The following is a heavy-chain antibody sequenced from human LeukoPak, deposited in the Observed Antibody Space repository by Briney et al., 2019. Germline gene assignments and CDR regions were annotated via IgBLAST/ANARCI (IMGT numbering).Heavy chain of an antibody. J-gene: IGHJ5*02. CDR2: IVVGSGNT. Sequence: SVKVSCKASGFTFTSSAVQWVRQARGQRLEWIGWIVVGSGNTNYAQKFQERVTITRDMSTSTAYMELSSLRSEDTAVYYCAAVRGYCGGDCYSNWFDPWGQGTLVTVSS. CDR3: AAVRGYCGGDCYSNWFDP. D-gene: IGHD2-21*01. V-gene: IGHV1-58*01. CDR1: GFTFTSSA.